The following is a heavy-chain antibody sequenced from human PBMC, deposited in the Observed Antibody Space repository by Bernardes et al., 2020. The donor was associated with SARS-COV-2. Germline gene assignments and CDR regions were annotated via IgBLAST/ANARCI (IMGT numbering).Heavy chain of an antibody. CDR2: MNPNSGNT. CDR1: GYTFTSYD. V-gene: IGHV1-8*01. J-gene: IGHJ5*02. D-gene: IGHD3-3*01. Sequence: ASVKVSCKASGYTFTSYDINWVRQATGQGLEWMGWMNPNSGNTGYAQKFQGRVTMTRNTSISTAYMELSSLRSEDTAVYYCARSAPTIFGPEHFDPWGQGTLVTVSS. CDR3: ARSAPTIFGPEHFDP.